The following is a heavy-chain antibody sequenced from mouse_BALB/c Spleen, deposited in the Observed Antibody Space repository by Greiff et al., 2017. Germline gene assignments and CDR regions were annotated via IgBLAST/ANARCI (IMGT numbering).Heavy chain of an antibody. CDR3: ARHDGNYLAD. V-gene: IGHV5-6*02. Sequence: DVMLVESGGDLVKPGGSLKLSCAASGFTFSSYGMSWVRQTPDKRLEWVATISSGGSYTYYPDSVKGRFTISRDNAKNTLYLQMSSLKSEDTAMYYCARHDGNYLADWGQGTLVTVSA. J-gene: IGHJ3*01. D-gene: IGHD2-3*01. CDR1: GFTFSSYG. CDR2: ISSGGSYT.